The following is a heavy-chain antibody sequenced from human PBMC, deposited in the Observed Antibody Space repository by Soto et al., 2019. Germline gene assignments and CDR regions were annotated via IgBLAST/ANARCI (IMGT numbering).Heavy chain of an antibody. CDR2: IYYSGST. Sequence: SETLSLTCTVSDGSITSSSSYWGWIRQPPGKGLEWIGNIYYSGSTYYNPSLKSRVTISLDTSKNQHSLKLSSVTAADTAVYFCARLLEMTINEVGGDCFDVWDQRTMVTVSS. D-gene: IGHD3-10*01. CDR3: ARLLEMTINEVGGDCFDV. J-gene: IGHJ3*01. CDR1: DGSITSSSSY. V-gene: IGHV4-39*01.